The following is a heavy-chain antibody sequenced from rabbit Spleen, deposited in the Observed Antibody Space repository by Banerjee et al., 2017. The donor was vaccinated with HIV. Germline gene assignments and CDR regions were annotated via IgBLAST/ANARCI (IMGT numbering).Heavy chain of an antibody. V-gene: IGHV1S45*01. CDR3: ARDLAGVIGWNFNL. J-gene: IGHJ4*01. Sequence: QEQLVESGGGLVQPEGSLTLTCTASGVSFSNNQYMCWVRQAPGKGLEWIACIEGGSSAFSYFAMWAKGRFTISRSTSLNTVTLQMTSLTAADTATYFCARDLAGVIGWNFNLWGPGTLVTVS. CDR1: GVSFSNNQY. D-gene: IGHD4-1*01. CDR2: IEGGSSAFS.